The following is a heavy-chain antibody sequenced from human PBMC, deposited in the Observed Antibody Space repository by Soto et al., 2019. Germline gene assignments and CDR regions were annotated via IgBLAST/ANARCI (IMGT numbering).Heavy chain of an antibody. CDR1: GFTFSSYA. V-gene: IGHV3-23*01. J-gene: IGHJ6*03. D-gene: IGHD1-26*01. CDR3: AKYPSKGEYYYYYMDV. Sequence: GGSLRLSCAASGFTFSSYAMSWVRQAPGKGLEWVSAISGSGGSTYYADSVKGRFTISRDNSKNTLYLQMNSLRAEDTAVYYCAKYPSKGEYYYYYMDVWGKGTTVTVSS. CDR2: ISGSGGST.